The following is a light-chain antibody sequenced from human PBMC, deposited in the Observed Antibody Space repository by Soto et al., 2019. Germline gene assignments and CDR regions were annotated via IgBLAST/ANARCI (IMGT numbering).Light chain of an antibody. CDR2: DTS. J-gene: IGKJ3*01. CDR3: QQYGSSPLFT. Sequence: IVLTQSPDTMSLSLGKISSLCSSASRSVSRYLAWYQQKPGQAPRLLIYDTSYRAAGIPDRFSGSGSATDFTLTISRLEPEDFAVYYCQQYGSSPLFTFGPGTKVDV. V-gene: IGKV3-20*01. CDR1: RSVSRY.